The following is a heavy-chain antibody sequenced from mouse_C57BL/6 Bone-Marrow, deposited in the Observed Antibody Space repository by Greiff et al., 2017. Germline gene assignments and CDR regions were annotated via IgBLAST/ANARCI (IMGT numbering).Heavy chain of an antibody. CDR3: ARSRWDAMDY. CDR1: GYTFTNYW. D-gene: IGHD4-1*01. Sequence: QVQLKESGAELVRPGTSVKMSCKASGYTFTNYWIGWAKQRPGHGLEWIGDIYPGGGYTNYNEKFKGKATLTADKSSSTAYMQFSSLTSADSAIYYCARSRWDAMDYWGQGTSVTVSS. J-gene: IGHJ4*01. CDR2: IYPGGGYT. V-gene: IGHV1-63*01.